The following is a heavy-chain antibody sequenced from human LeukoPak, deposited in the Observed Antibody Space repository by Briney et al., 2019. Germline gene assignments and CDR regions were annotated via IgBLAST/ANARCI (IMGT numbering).Heavy chain of an antibody. CDR2: MNPNSGNT. CDR3: ARQPGTTYYYYGMDV. V-gene: IGHV1-8*02. D-gene: IGHD1-1*01. Sequence: ASVKVSCKASGYTFTDYHIHWVRQAPGQGLEWMGWMNPNSGNTGYAQKFQGRVTMTRNTSISTAYMELSSLRSEDTAVYYCARQPGTTYYYYGMDVWGQGTTVTVSS. CDR1: GYTFTDYH. J-gene: IGHJ6*02.